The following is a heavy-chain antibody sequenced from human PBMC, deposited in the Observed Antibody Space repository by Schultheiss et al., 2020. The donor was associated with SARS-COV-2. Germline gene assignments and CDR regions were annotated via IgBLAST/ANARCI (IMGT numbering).Heavy chain of an antibody. CDR3: ARGGLYCSGGSCSDY. CDR1: GYSFTSYW. D-gene: IGHD2-15*01. V-gene: IGHV5-51*01. J-gene: IGHJ4*02. Sequence: GESLKISCKGSGYSFTSYWIGWVRPMPGKGLEWMGIIYPGDSDTRYSPSFQGQVTISADKSISTAYLQWSSLKASDTAMYYCARGGLYCSGGSCSDYWGQGTLVTVSS. CDR2: IYPGDSDT.